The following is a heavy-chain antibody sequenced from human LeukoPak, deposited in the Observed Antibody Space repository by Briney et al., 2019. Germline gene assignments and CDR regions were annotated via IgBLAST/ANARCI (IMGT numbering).Heavy chain of an antibody. Sequence: QPGGSLRLSCAASGFPFSSYSMNWVRQAPGKGLEWVSYISSSSSTIYYADSVKGRFTISRDNAKNSLYLQMNSLRAEDTAVYYCASALYSYGSGGADYWGQGTLVTVSS. V-gene: IGHV3-48*01. D-gene: IGHD5-18*01. CDR2: ISSSSSTI. CDR3: ASALYSYGSGGADY. J-gene: IGHJ4*02. CDR1: GFPFSSYS.